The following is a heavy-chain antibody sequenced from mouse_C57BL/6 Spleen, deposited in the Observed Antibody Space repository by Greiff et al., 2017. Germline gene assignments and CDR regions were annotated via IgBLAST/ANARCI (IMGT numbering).Heavy chain of an antibody. CDR1: GYSFTSYY. V-gene: IGHV1-66*01. D-gene: IGHD2-4*01. Sequence: QVQLQQSGPELVKPGASVKISCKASGYSFTSYYIHWVKQRPGQGLEWIGWIYPGSGNTKYNEKFKGKATLTADTSSSTAYMQLSSLTSEDSAVYYCARRPDYDYAAWFAYWGQGTLVTVSA. CDR2: IYPGSGNT. J-gene: IGHJ3*01. CDR3: ARRPDYDYAAWFAY.